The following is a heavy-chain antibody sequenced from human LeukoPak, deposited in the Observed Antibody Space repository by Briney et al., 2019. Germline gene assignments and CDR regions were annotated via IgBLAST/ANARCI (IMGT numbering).Heavy chain of an antibody. V-gene: IGHV4-59*01. CDR3: ARTIKSGSYYWFDP. D-gene: IGHD1-26*01. CDR2: ISYTGST. Sequence: PSETLSLTCTVSGGSISNYYWSWIRQPPGEGLEWIGFISYTGSTNYNPSLKSRVTVFVDTSKNQFSLKVTSLTAADTAVYYCARTIKSGSYYWFDPWGQGTLVTVSS. J-gene: IGHJ5*02. CDR1: GGSISNYY.